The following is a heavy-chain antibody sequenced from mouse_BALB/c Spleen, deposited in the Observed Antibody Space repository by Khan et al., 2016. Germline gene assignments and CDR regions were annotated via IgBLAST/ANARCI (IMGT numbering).Heavy chain of an antibody. CDR3: GRGDF. CDR2: ISSGSSTI. CDR1: GFTFSNFG. J-gene: IGHJ2*01. V-gene: IGHV5-17*02. Sequence: EVELVESGGGLVQPGGSRKLSCAASGFTFSNFGMHWVRQAPEKGLEWVAFISSGSSTIYYADTVKGRFTVSRDNPKNTLFLQMTSLGSEDTAMYYCGRGDFGGQGTTLTVSS.